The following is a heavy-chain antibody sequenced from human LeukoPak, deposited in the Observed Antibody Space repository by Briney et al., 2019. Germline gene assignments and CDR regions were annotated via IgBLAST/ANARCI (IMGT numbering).Heavy chain of an antibody. CDR2: INHSGST. Sequence: SETLSLTCAVYGGSFSGYYWSWIRQPPGKGLEWIGEINHSGSTNYNPSLKSRVTMSVDTSRNQFSLELRSLTAADTAVYYCAAIPGSSTSWFHFDSWGQGTLVTVSS. CDR3: AAIPGSSTSWFHFDS. D-gene: IGHD6-13*01. J-gene: IGHJ4*02. V-gene: IGHV4-34*01. CDR1: GGSFSGYY.